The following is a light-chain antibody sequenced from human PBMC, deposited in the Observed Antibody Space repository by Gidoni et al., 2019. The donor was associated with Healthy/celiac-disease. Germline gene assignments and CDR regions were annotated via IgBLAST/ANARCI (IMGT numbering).Light chain of an antibody. J-gene: IGKJ4*01. CDR3: QQSYSTPPT. Sequence: LQMTQSPSSLSASVGDRVTITCRASQSISSSLNWYQQKPGKAPKLLIYAASSLQSGVPSRFSGSGAGTDFTLTISSLKPEDFATYYCQQSYSTPPTFXGXTKVEIK. V-gene: IGKV1-39*01. CDR1: QSISSS. CDR2: AAS.